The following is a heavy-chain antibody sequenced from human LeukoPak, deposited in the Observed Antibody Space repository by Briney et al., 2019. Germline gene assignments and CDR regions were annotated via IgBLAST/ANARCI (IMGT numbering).Heavy chain of an antibody. CDR2: ITSDGDYT. Sequence: GGSLRLSCAASGFTFSNYAMSWVRQAPGKGLEWVSAITSDGDYTYYADSVKGRFTISRDNSKNTLYLRMSSLRAEDTAVYYCASRSGYSYGHFAYWGQGTLVTVSS. J-gene: IGHJ4*02. D-gene: IGHD5-18*01. CDR1: GFTFSNYA. V-gene: IGHV3-23*01. CDR3: ASRSGYSYGHFAY.